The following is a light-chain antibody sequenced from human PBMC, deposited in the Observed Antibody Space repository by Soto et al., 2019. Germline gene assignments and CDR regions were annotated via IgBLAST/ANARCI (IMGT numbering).Light chain of an antibody. CDR1: QSIDSH. Sequence: EIVMTQSPATLSVSPGERAALSCRASQSIDSHLAWYQQRPGQAPRLLIYGASTRATGIPARFSGSGSGTEFTLTISSLQAEDVAIYYGQQYSNWPPLTFGGGTKVEIK. CDR2: GAS. V-gene: IGKV3D-15*01. CDR3: QQYSNWPPLT. J-gene: IGKJ4*01.